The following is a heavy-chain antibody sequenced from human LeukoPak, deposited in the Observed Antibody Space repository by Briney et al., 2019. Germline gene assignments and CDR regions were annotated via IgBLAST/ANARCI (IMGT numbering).Heavy chain of an antibody. CDR3: ADETYYYDSSGYYYGSFNY. CDR2: IIPIFGTA. J-gene: IGHJ4*02. V-gene: IGHV1-69*05. Sequence: SVKVSCKASGGTFSSYAISWLRQAPGQGLEWMGRIIPIFGTANYAQKFQGRVTITTDESTSTAYMELSSLRSEDTAVYYCADETYYYDSSGYYYGSFNYWGQGTLVTVSS. CDR1: GGTFSSYA. D-gene: IGHD3-22*01.